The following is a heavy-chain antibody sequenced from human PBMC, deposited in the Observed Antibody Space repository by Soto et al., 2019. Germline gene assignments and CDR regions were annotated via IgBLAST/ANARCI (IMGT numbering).Heavy chain of an antibody. J-gene: IGHJ6*02. CDR3: ARQGRSGRGGMEV. CDR1: GCSISSHY. D-gene: IGHD6-19*01. CDR2: IYYSGST. V-gene: IGHV4-59*08. Sequence: SETLSLTCTFSGCSISSHYWRWILQPPGKGLEWIGYIYYSGSTNYNPSLKSRVTISVDTSKNQFSLKLSSVTAADTAVYYCARQGRSGRGGMEVWGQGTTVTVSS.